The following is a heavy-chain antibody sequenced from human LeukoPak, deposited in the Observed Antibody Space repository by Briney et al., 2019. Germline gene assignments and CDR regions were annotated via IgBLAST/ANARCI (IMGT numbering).Heavy chain of an antibody. CDR2: IYSGGST. V-gene: IGHV3-53*04. CDR3: ARGIIRVAGLGWFDP. D-gene: IGHD6-19*01. Sequence: GGSLRLSCTASGFTVSSNYMSWVRQAPGKGLEWVSVIYSGGSTYYADSVKGRFTISRHNSKNTLYLQMNSLRAEDTAVYYCARGIIRVAGLGWFDPWGQGTLVTVSS. CDR1: GFTVSSNY. J-gene: IGHJ5*02.